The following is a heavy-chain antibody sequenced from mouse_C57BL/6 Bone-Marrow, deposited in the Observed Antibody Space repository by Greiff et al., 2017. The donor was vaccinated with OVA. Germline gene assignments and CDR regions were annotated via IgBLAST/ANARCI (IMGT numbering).Heavy chain of an antibody. CDR1: GYTFTSYW. CDR3: ASDATVVADN. D-gene: IGHD1-1*01. CDR2: IDPSDSYT. Sequence: QVQLQQPGAELVRPGASVKLSCKASGYTFTSYWMHWVKQRPGQGLEWIGVIDPSDSYTNYTQKFKGQATLTVDTSSSTAYMQLSSLTSEDAAVYYCASDATVVADNWCQGTTLTVSS. V-gene: IGHV1-59*01. J-gene: IGHJ2*01.